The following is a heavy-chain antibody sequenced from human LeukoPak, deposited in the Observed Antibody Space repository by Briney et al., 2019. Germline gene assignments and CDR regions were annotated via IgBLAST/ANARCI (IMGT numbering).Heavy chain of an antibody. V-gene: IGHV4-34*01. Sequence: GSLRLSCAASGFTFSSYGMSWSRQPPGKGLEWIGEINHSGSTNYNPSLKSRVTISVDTSKNQFSLKLSSVTAADTAVYYCARPKFLDAFDIWGQGTMVTVSS. CDR1: GFTFSSYG. CDR2: INHSGST. CDR3: ARPKFLDAFDI. J-gene: IGHJ3*02. D-gene: IGHD3-3*01.